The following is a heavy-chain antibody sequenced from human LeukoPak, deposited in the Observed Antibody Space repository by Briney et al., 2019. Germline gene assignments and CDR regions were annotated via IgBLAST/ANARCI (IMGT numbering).Heavy chain of an antibody. D-gene: IGHD3-22*01. CDR3: ATLDSYYDHSGRPLVPD. CDR2: FNREDAEP. Sequence: ASLKVSCNIAGYTLTDFSMHWVRQAPGKGREWMGGFNREDAEPIYAPHFRGRVTVTEDRSTDTEYMELSSLRSEDTAVYYCATLDSYYDHSGRPLVPDWGQGTLVTVSS. CDR1: GYTLTDFS. J-gene: IGHJ4*02. V-gene: IGHV1-24*01.